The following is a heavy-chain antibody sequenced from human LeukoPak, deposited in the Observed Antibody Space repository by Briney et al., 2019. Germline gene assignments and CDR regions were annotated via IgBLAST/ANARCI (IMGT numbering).Heavy chain of an antibody. D-gene: IGHD3-16*01. CDR3: ARGGGATPWDY. CDR1: GFTFSSYE. V-gene: IGHV3-48*03. CDR2: ISSSGNTL. J-gene: IGHJ4*02. Sequence: GGSLRLSCAAGGFTFSSYEMNWVRQAPGKGLEWVSYISSSGNTLYYADSVKGRFTISRDNAKNSLYLQMNSLRAEDTAVYYCARGGGATPWDYWGQGTLVTVSS.